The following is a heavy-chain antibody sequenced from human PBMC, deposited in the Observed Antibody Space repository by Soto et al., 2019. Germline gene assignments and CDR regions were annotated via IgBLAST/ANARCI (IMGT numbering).Heavy chain of an antibody. CDR2: ISSSSSTI. CDR3: GGDSSGYYYPDVFDI. J-gene: IGHJ3*02. CDR1: GFTFSSYS. D-gene: IGHD3-22*01. Sequence: GGSLRLSCAASGFTFSSYSMNWVLQAPGKGLEWVSYISSSSSTIYYADSVKGRFTISRDNAKNSLYLQMNSLRDEDTAVYYCGGDSSGYYYPDVFDIWGQGTMVTVSS. V-gene: IGHV3-48*02.